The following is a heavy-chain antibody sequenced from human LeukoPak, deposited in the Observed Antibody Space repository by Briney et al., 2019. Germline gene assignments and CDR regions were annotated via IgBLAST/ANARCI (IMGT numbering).Heavy chain of an antibody. CDR3: ARGEVGADRNFDS. Sequence: SETLSLTCGVYGESFSGHYCSWIRQPPGKGLGWIGEINHSGNTNYNPSLKSRVTISVDTSKNQFSLKLTSVTAADTAVYYCARGEVGADRNFDSWGQGTLVTVSS. CDR2: INHSGNT. J-gene: IGHJ4*02. V-gene: IGHV4-34*01. CDR1: GESFSGHY. D-gene: IGHD1-26*01.